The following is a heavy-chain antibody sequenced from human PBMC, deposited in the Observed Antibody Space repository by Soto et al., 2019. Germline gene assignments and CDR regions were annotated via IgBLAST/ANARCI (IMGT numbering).Heavy chain of an antibody. D-gene: IGHD2-21*02. CDR1: GGTFSSYA. CDR2: IIPIFGTA. CDR3: ARNPLQHIVVVTAIYYYGMDV. V-gene: IGHV1-69*06. Sequence: QVQLVQSGAEVKKPGSSVKVSCKASGGTFSSYAISWVRQAPGQGLEWMGGIIPIFGTANYAQKFQSRVTITADKSTSTAYMELSSLRSEDTAVYYCARNPLQHIVVVTAIYYYGMDVWGQGTTVTVSS. J-gene: IGHJ6*02.